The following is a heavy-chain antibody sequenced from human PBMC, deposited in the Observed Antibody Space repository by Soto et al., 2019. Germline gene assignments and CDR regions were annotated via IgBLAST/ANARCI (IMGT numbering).Heavy chain of an antibody. CDR3: ARGPGYCSGGSCYDFDY. Sequence: QVQLVQSGAEVKKPVASVKVSCKASGYTFTSYDINWVRQATGQGLEWMGWMNPNSGNTGYAQKFQGRVTMTRNTSISTAYMELSSLRSEDTAVYYCARGPGYCSGGSCYDFDYWGQGTLVTVSS. V-gene: IGHV1-8*01. J-gene: IGHJ4*02. CDR1: GYTFTSYD. D-gene: IGHD2-15*01. CDR2: MNPNSGNT.